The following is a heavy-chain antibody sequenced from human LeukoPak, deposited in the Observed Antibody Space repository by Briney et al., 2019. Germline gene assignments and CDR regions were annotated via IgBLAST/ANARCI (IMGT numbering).Heavy chain of an antibody. D-gene: IGHD1-26*01. J-gene: IGHJ4*02. V-gene: IGHV1-69*13. CDR3: AARIGATSDY. Sequence: GASVKVSCKASGGTFSSYAISWVRQAPGQGLEWMGGIIPIFGTANYAQRFQGRVTITADESTSTAYMELSSLRSEDTAVYYCAARIGATSDYWGQGTLVTVSS. CDR2: IIPIFGTA. CDR1: GGTFSSYA.